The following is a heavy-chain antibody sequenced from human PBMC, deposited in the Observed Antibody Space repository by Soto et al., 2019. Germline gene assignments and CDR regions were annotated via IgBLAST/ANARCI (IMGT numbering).Heavy chain of an antibody. CDR3: AKSGYYRTDNWFDP. V-gene: IGHV3-74*01. Sequence: VSLRLSCAASGFTFISYWMHWVRQAPGKGLVWVSHINSDGSSTNYADSVKGRFTISRDNAKNTLYLQMNSLRAEDTAVYYCAKSGYYRTDNWFDPWGQGTLVTVSS. CDR1: GFTFISYW. CDR2: INSDGSST. D-gene: IGHD3-22*01. J-gene: IGHJ5*02.